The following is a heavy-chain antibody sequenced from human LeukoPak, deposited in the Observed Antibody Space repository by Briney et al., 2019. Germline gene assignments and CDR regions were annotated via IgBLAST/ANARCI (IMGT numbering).Heavy chain of an antibody. V-gene: IGHV3-48*03. Sequence: GGSLRLSCAASGFTFSSYEMNWVRQAPGKGLEWVSYISSSGSTIYYADSVKGRFTISRDNAKNSLYLQMNSLRAEDTAVYYCARASAYDSSGLSFDYWGQGTLVTVSS. CDR3: ARASAYDSSGLSFDY. D-gene: IGHD3-22*01. CDR2: ISSSGSTI. CDR1: GFTFSSYE. J-gene: IGHJ4*02.